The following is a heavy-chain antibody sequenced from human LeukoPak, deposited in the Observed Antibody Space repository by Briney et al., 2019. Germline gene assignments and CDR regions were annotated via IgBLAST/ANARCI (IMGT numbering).Heavy chain of an antibody. V-gene: IGHV4-4*07. CDR1: GGSISSYY. CDR2: IYTSGST. CDR3: ARDSLTDPVFDY. Sequence: SETLSLTCTVSGGSISSYYWSWIRQPAGKGLEWIGRIYTSGSTNYNPSLKSRVTVAVDTSKNQFSLKLSSVTAADTAVYYCARDSLTDPVFDYWGQGTLVTVSS. D-gene: IGHD2-21*02. J-gene: IGHJ4*02.